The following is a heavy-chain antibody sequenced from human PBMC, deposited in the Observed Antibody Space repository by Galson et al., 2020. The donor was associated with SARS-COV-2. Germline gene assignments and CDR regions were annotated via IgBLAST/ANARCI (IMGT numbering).Heavy chain of an antibody. J-gene: IGHJ6*02. D-gene: IGHD6-13*01. Sequence: ETSETLSLTCTVSGDSISRYYWSWIRQPPGKGLEWIGCIYYSGSTNYNPSLKSRVTISVHTSKNQFSLKLSSVTAADTAVYYCARHMHITAAGISKTYFYYGMDVWGQGTTVTVSS. CDR3: ARHMHITAAGISKTYFYYGMDV. CDR2: IYYSGST. CDR1: GDSISRYY. V-gene: IGHV4-59*08.